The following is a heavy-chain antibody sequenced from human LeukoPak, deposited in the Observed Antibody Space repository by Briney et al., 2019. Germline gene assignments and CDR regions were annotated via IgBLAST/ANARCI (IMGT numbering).Heavy chain of an antibody. V-gene: IGHV4-59*08. CDR1: GGSISSYY. Sequence: PSETLSLTCTVSGGSISSYYWSWIRQPPGKGLEWIGYIYYSGSTNYNPSLKSRVTISVDTSENQFSLKLSSVTAADTAVYYCARTLAAAGLYYYYYGMDVWGQGTTVTVSS. D-gene: IGHD6-13*01. CDR2: IYYSGST. CDR3: ARTLAAAGLYYYYYGMDV. J-gene: IGHJ6*02.